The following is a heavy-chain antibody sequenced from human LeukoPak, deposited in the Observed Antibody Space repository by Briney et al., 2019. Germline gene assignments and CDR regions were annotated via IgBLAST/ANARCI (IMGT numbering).Heavy chain of an antibody. CDR1: GFTFSTYA. V-gene: IGHV3-64*01. J-gene: IGHJ4*02. CDR3: ARGTGNWNDALFDY. D-gene: IGHD1-1*01. Sequence: GGSLRLSCAASGFTFSTYAMHWVRQAPGKGLEYVSSISSNGISTYYANSVKGRFTISRDNSKNTLCLQMGSLRAEDMAVYYCARGTGNWNDALFDYWGQGTLVTVSS. CDR2: ISSNGIST.